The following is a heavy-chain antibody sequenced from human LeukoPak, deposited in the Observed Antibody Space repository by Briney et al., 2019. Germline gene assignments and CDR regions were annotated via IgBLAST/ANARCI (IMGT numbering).Heavy chain of an antibody. CDR2: IYPGDSDT. CDR1: GYTFSNFW. CDR3: ARLSDTTS. J-gene: IGHJ5*02. Sequence: KCGESLKISCKGSGYTFSNFWIAWVRQMPGKGLEWTGSIYPGDSDTRYSPSFQGQVTISADKSLATASLLWSSVKASDTAMYFCARLSDTTSWGQGTLVTVSS. D-gene: IGHD5-18*01. V-gene: IGHV5-51*01.